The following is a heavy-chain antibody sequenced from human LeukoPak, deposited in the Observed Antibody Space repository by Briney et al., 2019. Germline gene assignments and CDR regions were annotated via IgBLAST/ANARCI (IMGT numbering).Heavy chain of an antibody. CDR1: GYSISSGYY. D-gene: IGHD4-11*01. Sequence: SETLSLTCTDSGYSISSGYYWGWIRQPPGKGLEWIGSIYHSGSTYYNPSLKSRVTISVDTSKNQFSLKLSSVTAADTAVYYCARLHYSNYGDYWGQGTLVTVSS. CDR2: IYHSGST. J-gene: IGHJ4*02. V-gene: IGHV4-38-2*02. CDR3: ARLHYSNYGDY.